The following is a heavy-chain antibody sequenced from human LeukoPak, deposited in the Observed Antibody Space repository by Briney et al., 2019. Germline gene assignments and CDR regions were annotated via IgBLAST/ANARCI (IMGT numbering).Heavy chain of an antibody. V-gene: IGHV4-34*01. CDR1: VGSFKGYY. CDR3: ARAPFLYSSGWYWGYYYGMDV. J-gene: IGHJ6*02. CDR2: INHSGST. D-gene: IGHD6-19*01. Sequence: SETQSLTCAVYVGSFKGYYWRWIRHPTGEGLEWIGEINHSGSTNYNPSLKSRVTIAVDTSKNQFSLKLSSVSAADTAVYYCARAPFLYSSGWYWGYYYGMDVWGQGTTVTVSS.